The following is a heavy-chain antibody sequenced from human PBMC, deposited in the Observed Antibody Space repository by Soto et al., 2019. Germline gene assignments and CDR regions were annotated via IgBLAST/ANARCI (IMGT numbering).Heavy chain of an antibody. J-gene: IGHJ4*02. Sequence: GGSLRLSCAASGFTFSSYWMHWIRQAPGKGLVWVSRVSSDGSSTVYATSVKGRLTISRDNAKNTLYLQMNSLSDEDTAVYYCARGLPNYSSSDSWGQGTLVTVSS. CDR1: GFTFSSYW. CDR3: ARGLPNYSSSDS. CDR2: VSSDGSST. V-gene: IGHV3-74*01. D-gene: IGHD4-4*01.